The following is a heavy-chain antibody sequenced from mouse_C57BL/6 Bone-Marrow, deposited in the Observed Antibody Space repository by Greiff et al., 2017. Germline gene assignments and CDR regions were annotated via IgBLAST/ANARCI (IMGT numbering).Heavy chain of an antibody. Sequence: VQLQQSGAELMKPGASVKLSCKATGYTFTGYCIEWVKQSPGHGLELIGEIVPGSGSTNYNEKFKGKATFSTDTASNTVYMQLSSLKTEDSAIYYCARERLLYYAMDYWGQGTSVTVSS. J-gene: IGHJ4*01. CDR3: ARERLLYYAMDY. V-gene: IGHV1-9*01. CDR2: IVPGSGST. CDR1: GYTFTGYC. D-gene: IGHD3-2*02.